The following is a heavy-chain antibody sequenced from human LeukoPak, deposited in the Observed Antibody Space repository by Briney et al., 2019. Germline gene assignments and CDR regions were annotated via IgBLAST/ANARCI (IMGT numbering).Heavy chain of an antibody. CDR3: ARDPYRFAFDI. Sequence: GSLRLSCAASGFSFSTIYMSWVRQTPGQGLEWVANINVDGTAEYYVDSVKGRFTISRDNAKNSLYLQMNSLRAEDTAVYYCARDPYRFAFDIWARGQWSSSLQ. D-gene: IGHD1-26*01. V-gene: IGHV3-7*03. J-gene: IGHJ3*02. CDR2: INVDGTAE. CDR1: GFSFSTIY.